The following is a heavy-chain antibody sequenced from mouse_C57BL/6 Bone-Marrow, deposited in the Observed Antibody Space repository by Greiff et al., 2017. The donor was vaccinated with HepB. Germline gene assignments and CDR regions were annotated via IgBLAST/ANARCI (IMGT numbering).Heavy chain of an antibody. J-gene: IGHJ4*01. CDR3: ARWKGVSYYSNYEAMDY. Sequence: VQLQQPGTELVKPGASVKLSCKASGYTFTSYWMHWVKQRPGQGLEWIGNINPSNGGTNYNEKFKSKATLTVDKSSSTAYMQLSSLTSEDSAVSYCARWKGVSYYSNYEAMDYWGQGTSVTVSS. D-gene: IGHD2-5*01. CDR2: INPSNGGT. V-gene: IGHV1-53*01. CDR1: GYTFTSYW.